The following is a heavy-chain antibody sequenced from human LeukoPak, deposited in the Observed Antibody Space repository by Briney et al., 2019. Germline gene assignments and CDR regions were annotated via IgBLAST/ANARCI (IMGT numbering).Heavy chain of an antibody. CDR1: GYTFTRYG. J-gene: IGHJ6*03. CDR3: ARAALHRTYSYYMDV. CDR2: ISAYNGNT. D-gene: IGHD1-14*01. V-gene: IGHV1-18*01. Sequence: ASVKVSCKASGYTFTRYGISWVRQAPGQGLEWMGWISAYNGNTNYAQKLQGRVTMTTDTPTSTAYMELRSLRSDDTAVYYCARAALHRTYSYYMDVWGKGTTVTVSS.